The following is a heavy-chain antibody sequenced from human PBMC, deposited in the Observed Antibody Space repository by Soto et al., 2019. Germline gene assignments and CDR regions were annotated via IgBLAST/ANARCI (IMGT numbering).Heavy chain of an antibody. J-gene: IGHJ6*02. V-gene: IGHV2-26*02. D-gene: IGHD3-10*01. CDR2: FFSDVER. CDR3: ARMDGDYNYYGLDV. Sequence: QVTLKESGPVLMKPTETLTLTCTVSGFSLSNGRMGVSWIRQPPGKPLEWLAHFFSDVERSYSASMQSRLTLSTDTSGSQVVLTMTNMDPVDTATYYCARMDGDYNYYGLDVWGQGTTVTVSS. CDR1: GFSLSNGRMG.